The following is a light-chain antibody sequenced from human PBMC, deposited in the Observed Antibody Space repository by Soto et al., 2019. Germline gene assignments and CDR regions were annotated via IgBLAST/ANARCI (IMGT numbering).Light chain of an antibody. J-gene: IGLJ2*01. Sequence: SALTHPASVSGSPGQSITISCTGTSSDIGAYNFVSWYQQHPGKAPKLMLYDVNIRPSGVSYRFSGSKSGNTASLTISGLQAEDEADYYCTSWTTSTTMIFGGGTKLTVL. CDR3: TSWTTSTTMI. CDR2: DVN. V-gene: IGLV2-14*03. CDR1: SSDIGAYNF.